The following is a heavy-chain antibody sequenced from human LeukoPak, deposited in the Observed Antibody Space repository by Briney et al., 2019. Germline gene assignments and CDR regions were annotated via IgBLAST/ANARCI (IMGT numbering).Heavy chain of an antibody. Sequence: GRSLRLSCAASGFTFSTYAMHWVRQAPGKGLERVAVVSYDGRNEYYTDSVKGRFTISRDNSKNTLNLQMNSLRPEDTAVYYCARGGSSSWYQDYWGQGTLVTASS. V-gene: IGHV3-30*04. J-gene: IGHJ4*02. CDR3: ARGGSSSWYQDY. D-gene: IGHD6-13*01. CDR1: GFTFSTYA. CDR2: VSYDGRNE.